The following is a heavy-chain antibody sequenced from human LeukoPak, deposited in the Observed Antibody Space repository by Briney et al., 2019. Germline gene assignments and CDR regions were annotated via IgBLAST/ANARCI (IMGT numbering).Heavy chain of an antibody. CDR3: ARNHCSGGSCYFDY. V-gene: IGHV4-39*01. D-gene: IGHD2-15*01. CDR1: GGYITSSSYY. Sequence: SETLSLTCTVSGGYITSSSYYWVWIRQPPGKGLEWIGSIYYSGSTYYNPSLKGRVTISADTAKNQFSLQLSSVTAADTAVYYCARNHCSGGSCYFDYWGQGTRVTVSS. J-gene: IGHJ4*02. CDR2: IYYSGST.